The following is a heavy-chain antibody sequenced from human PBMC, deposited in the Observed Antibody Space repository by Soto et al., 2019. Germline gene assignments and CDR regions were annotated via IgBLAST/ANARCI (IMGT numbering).Heavy chain of an antibody. V-gene: IGHV1-2*02. CDR2: INPNSGGT. CDR3: AREGPGYDFWSGYSHNWFDP. J-gene: IGHJ5*02. CDR1: GYTFTGYY. D-gene: IGHD3-3*01. Sequence: ASVKVSCKAPGYTFTGYYMHWVRQAPGQGXEWMGWINPNSGGTNYAQKFQGRVTMTRDTSISTAYMELSRLRSDETAVYYCAREGPGYDFWSGYSHNWFDPWGQGTLVTVSS.